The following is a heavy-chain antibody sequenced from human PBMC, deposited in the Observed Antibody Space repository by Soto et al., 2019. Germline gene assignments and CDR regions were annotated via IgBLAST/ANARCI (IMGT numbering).Heavy chain of an antibody. CDR2: ISSSSSYI. CDR3: ARDHMQRRPGWYFQH. CDR1: GFTFSSYS. D-gene: IGHD6-25*01. Sequence: EVQLVESGGGLVKPGGSLRLSCAASGFTFSSYSMNWVRQAPGKGLEWVSSISSSSSYIYYADSVKGRFTISRDNANNSLSLQMNSLRAEDTAVYYCARDHMQRRPGWYFQHWGQGTLVTVSS. V-gene: IGHV3-21*01. J-gene: IGHJ1*01.